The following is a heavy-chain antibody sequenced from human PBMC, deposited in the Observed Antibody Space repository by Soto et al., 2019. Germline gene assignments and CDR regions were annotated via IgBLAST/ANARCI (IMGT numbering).Heavy chain of an antibody. D-gene: IGHD6-13*01. CDR3: AKDRDGAAAGPTKCYGMDV. J-gene: IGHJ6*02. V-gene: IGHV3-23*01. CDR1: GFTFSSYA. CDR2: ISGSGDST. Sequence: EVQLLESGGGLVQPGGSLRLSCAASGFTFSSYAMSWVRQAPGKGLEWVSVISGSGDSTYYADSVRGRFTISRDNSKNTLYLQMNSLRAEDTAVYYCAKDRDGAAAGPTKCYGMDVLGQGTTVTVSS.